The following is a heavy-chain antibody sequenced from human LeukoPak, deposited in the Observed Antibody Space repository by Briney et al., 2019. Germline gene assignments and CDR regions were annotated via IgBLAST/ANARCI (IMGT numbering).Heavy chain of an antibody. Sequence: SETLSLTCTVSGGSISSYYWSWIRQPLGKGLEWIGNIYDSGSTNYNPSLKSRLTISVDTSKNQCSLKLSSVTAADTAVYYCARQSISGSSLSYFDYWGQGTLVNVSS. V-gene: IGHV4-59*01. CDR3: ARQSISGSSLSYFDY. D-gene: IGHD3-22*01. CDR2: IYDSGST. CDR1: GGSISSYY. J-gene: IGHJ4*02.